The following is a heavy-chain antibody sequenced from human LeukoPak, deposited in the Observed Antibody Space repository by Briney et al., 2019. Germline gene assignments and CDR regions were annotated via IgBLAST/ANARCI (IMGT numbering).Heavy chain of an antibody. J-gene: IGHJ3*02. Sequence: GASVKVSCKASGGTFSSYAISWVRQGPGQGLEWMGRIIPILGIANYAQKFQGRVTITADKSTSTAYMELSSLRSEDTAVYYCARVTSPGPPKDAFDIWGQGTMVTVSS. D-gene: IGHD2-2*01. CDR2: IIPILGIA. CDR1: GGTFSSYA. V-gene: IGHV1-69*04. CDR3: ARVTSPGPPKDAFDI.